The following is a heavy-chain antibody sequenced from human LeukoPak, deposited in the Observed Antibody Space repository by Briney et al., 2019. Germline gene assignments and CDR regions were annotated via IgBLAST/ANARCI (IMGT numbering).Heavy chain of an antibody. V-gene: IGHV3-11*01. Sequence: GGSLRLSCAASGFTFSDYYMSWIRHAPGKGLELVSYISSSGSTIYYADSVKGRFTISRDNAKNSLYLQMNSLRAEDTAVYYCARTDRYSSGFDYWGQGTLVTVSS. D-gene: IGHD6-19*01. CDR1: GFTFSDYY. CDR3: ARTDRYSSGFDY. CDR2: ISSSGSTI. J-gene: IGHJ4*02.